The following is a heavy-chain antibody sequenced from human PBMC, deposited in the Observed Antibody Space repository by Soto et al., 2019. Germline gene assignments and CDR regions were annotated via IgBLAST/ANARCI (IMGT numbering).Heavy chain of an antibody. J-gene: IGHJ4*02. V-gene: IGHV3-30*18. CDR3: AKDSGDGDYTFAH. Sequence: PGGSLRLSCAASGFTFSSYGMHWVRQAPGKGLEWVAVISYDGSNKYYADSVKGRFTISRDNSKNTLYLQMNSLRAEDTAVYYCAKDSGDGDYTFAHSCPGTLVTVSS. CDR1: GFTFSSYG. D-gene: IGHD4-17*01. CDR2: ISYDGSNK.